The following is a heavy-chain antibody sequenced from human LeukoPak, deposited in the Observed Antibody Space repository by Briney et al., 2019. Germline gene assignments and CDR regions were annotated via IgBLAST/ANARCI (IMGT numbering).Heavy chain of an antibody. J-gene: IGHJ3*02. Sequence: SETLSLTCTVSSGSIKNSNYYWGWIRQPPGKGLEWIGSIFYDGSADYHPSLKSRVTISVDTSKNQFSLKLSSVTAADTAVYFCARGPYSYDSSGAFDIWGQGTMVTVSS. V-gene: IGHV4-39*07. CDR1: SGSIKNSNYY. CDR2: IFYDGSA. D-gene: IGHD3-22*01. CDR3: ARGPYSYDSSGAFDI.